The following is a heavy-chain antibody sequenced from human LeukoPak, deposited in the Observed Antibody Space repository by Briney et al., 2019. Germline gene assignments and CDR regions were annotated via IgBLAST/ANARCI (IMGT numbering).Heavy chain of an antibody. Sequence: SETLSLTCTVSGGSISSGDYYWSWIRQPPGKGLEWIGYIYYSGSTYYNPSLKSRATISVDTSKNQFSLKLSSVTAADTAVYYCARDSGRDGYNSGFDYWGQGTLVTVSS. CDR2: IYYSGST. V-gene: IGHV4-30-4*08. CDR3: ARDSGRDGYNSGFDY. CDR1: GGSISSGDYY. D-gene: IGHD5-24*01. J-gene: IGHJ4*02.